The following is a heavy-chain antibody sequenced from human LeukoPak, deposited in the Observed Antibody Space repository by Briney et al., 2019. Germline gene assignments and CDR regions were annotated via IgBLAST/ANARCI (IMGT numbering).Heavy chain of an antibody. D-gene: IGHD3-10*01. J-gene: IGHJ6*02. CDR3: ARGDVLLWVGEWGPAGMDV. V-gene: IGHV3-33*01. CDR2: IWYDGSNK. Sequence: GGSLRLSCAASGFTFSSYGMHWVRPAPGRGLEGVAVIWYDGSNKYYADSVKGRFTISRDNSKNTLYLQMNRLRAEDTAVYYCARGDVLLWVGEWGPAGMDVGGEGTTVTVS. CDR1: GFTFSSYG.